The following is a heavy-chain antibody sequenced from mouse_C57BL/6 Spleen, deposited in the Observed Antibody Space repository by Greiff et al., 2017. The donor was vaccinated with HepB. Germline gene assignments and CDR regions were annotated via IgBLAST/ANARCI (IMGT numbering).Heavy chain of an antibody. CDR2: ISDGGSYT. J-gene: IGHJ4*01. Sequence: EVKLMESGGGLVKPGGSLKLSCAASGFTFSSYAMSWVRQTPEKRLEWVATISDGGSYTYYPDNVKGRFTISRDNAKNNLYLQMSHLKSEDTAMYYSARDDGYYVDYAMDYWGQGTSVTVSS. D-gene: IGHD2-3*01. CDR3: ARDDGYYVDYAMDY. V-gene: IGHV5-4*01. CDR1: GFTFSSYA.